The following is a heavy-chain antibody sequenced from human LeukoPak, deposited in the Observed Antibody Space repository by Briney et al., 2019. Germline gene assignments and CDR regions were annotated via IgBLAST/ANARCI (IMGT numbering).Heavy chain of an antibody. V-gene: IGHV3-21*04. CDR3: ARHSSGWYLGWFDP. J-gene: IGHJ5*02. CDR2: ISTTST. CDR1: GFTFSRYS. Sequence: GGPLRLSCTASGFTFSRYSMNWVRQAPGKGLEWVSYISTTSTYYADSMKGRFTISRDNAKNSLYLQMNSLRAEDTAVYYCARHSSGWYLGWFDPWGQGTLVTVSS. D-gene: IGHD6-19*01.